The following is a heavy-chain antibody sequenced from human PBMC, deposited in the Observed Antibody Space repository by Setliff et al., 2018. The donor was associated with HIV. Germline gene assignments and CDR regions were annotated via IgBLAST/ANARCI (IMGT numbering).Heavy chain of an antibody. CDR2: VNNSGRI. J-gene: IGHJ4*02. CDR3: ARDLREVGGGSYADY. D-gene: IGHD1-26*01. CDR1: GGSISSGGYY. V-gene: IGHV4-31*03. Sequence: PSETLSLTCTVSGGSISSGGYYWSWIRQHPGKGLEWIAYVNNSGRIYYNPSLKSRVTISVDTSKNQFSLKLSSVTAADTAAYYCARDLREVGGGSYADYWGQGTLVTAPQ.